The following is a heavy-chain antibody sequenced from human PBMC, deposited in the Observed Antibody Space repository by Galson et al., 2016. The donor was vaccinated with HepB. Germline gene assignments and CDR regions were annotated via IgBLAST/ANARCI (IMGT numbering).Heavy chain of an antibody. Sequence: SLRLSCAASGFTFSDYAMHWVRQAPGKGLEYVSGINDHGDTKHYGDAVKGRFTISRDDSKNTVYVQMNSLRTEDTALYYCVKDRAGFYAFDIWGQGTVVTVSS. D-gene: IGHD6-19*01. J-gene: IGHJ3*02. CDR3: VKDRAGFYAFDI. CDR2: INDHGDTK. V-gene: IGHV3-64*05. CDR1: GFTFSDYA.